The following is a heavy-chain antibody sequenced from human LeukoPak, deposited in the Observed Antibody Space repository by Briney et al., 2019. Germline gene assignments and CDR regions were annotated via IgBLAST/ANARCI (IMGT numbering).Heavy chain of an antibody. CDR1: GGSISSSSYY. V-gene: IGHV4-39*07. D-gene: IGHD1-26*01. CDR3: ARDRSVSIWELSPFDY. CDR2: IYYSGST. Sequence: SETLSLTCTVSGGSISSSSYYWGWIRQPPGKGLEWIGSIYYSGSTYYNPSLKSRVTISVDTSKNQFSLKLSSVTAADTAVYYCARDRSVSIWELSPFDYWGQGTLVTVSS. J-gene: IGHJ4*02.